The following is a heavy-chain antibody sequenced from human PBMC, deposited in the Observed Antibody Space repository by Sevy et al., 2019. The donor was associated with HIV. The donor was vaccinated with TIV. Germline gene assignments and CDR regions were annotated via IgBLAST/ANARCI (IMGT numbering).Heavy chain of an antibody. CDR3: TRHPLDPTLNYYAPQRGLYYFDY. CDR2: ISAYNGNT. V-gene: IGHV1-18*04. CDR1: GYTFTSYG. J-gene: IGHJ4*02. Sequence: ASVKVSCKASGYTFTSYGISWVRQAPGQGLEWMGWISAYNGNTKYARKLQGRVTMTTDTTTSTAYMERRSLRSDDTAVYYCTRHPLDPTLNYYAPQRGLYYFDYWGQGTLVTVSS. D-gene: IGHD3-10*01.